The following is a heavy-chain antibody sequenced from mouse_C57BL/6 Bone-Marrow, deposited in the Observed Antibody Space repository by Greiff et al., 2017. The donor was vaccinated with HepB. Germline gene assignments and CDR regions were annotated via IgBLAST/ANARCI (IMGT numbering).Heavy chain of an antibody. Sequence: VQLQQSGAELARPGASVKLSCKASGYTFTSYGISWVKQRTGQGLEWIGEIYPRSGNTYYNEKFKGKATLTADKSSSTAYMELRSLTSEDSAVYFCARPATVVAKDWYFDVWGTGTTVTVSS. D-gene: IGHD1-1*01. CDR3: ARPATVVAKDWYFDV. J-gene: IGHJ1*03. CDR1: GYTFTSYG. CDR2: IYPRSGNT. V-gene: IGHV1-81*01.